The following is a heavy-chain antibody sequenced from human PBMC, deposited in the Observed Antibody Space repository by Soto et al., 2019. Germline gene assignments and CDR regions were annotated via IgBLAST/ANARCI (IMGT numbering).Heavy chain of an antibody. D-gene: IGHD4-4*01. CDR3: ARGYSSSGADY. J-gene: IGHJ4*02. CDR2: IWYDGSNK. CDR1: GFTFSSYG. V-gene: IGHV3-33*01. Sequence: QVQLVESGGGVVQPGRSLRLSCAASGFTFSSYGMHWVRQAPGKGLEWVAVIWYDGSNKYYADSVKGRFTISRDNSKNKLYLQMNSLRADDTAVYYCARGYSSSGADYWGQGTLVTVSS.